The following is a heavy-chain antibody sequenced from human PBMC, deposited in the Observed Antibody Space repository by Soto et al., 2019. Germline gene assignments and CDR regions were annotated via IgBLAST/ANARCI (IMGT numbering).Heavy chain of an antibody. D-gene: IGHD5-12*01. V-gene: IGHV1-69*12. CDR1: GGTFNSYV. CDR2: IISIFGTP. J-gene: IGHJ4*02. CDR3: ARDLGSGYDPGDY. Sequence: QVQLVQSGAEVKKPGSSVKVSCKASGGTFNSYVFNWVRQAPGQGLEWMGGIISIFGTPNYGQKFQGRVTITADDSTSTGFMELSSLTSADTALYYCARDLGSGYDPGDYWGQGTLVTVSS.